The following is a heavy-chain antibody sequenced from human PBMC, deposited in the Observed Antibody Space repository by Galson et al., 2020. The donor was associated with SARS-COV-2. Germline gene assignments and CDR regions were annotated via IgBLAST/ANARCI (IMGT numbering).Heavy chain of an antibody. V-gene: IGHV4-34*01. CDR2: INHSGST. J-gene: IGHJ6*02. Sequence: SETLSLTCAVYGGSFSGYYWSWIRQPPGKGLEWIGEINHSGSTNYNPSLKSRVTISVDTSKNQFSLKLSSVTAADTAVYYCARVHAWYNWNLAPYGMDVWGQGTTVTVSS. CDR3: ARVHAWYNWNLAPYGMDV. D-gene: IGHD1-7*01. CDR1: GGSFSGYY.